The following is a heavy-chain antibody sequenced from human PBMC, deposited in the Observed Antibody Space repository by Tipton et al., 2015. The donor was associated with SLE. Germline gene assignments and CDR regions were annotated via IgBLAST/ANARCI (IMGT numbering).Heavy chain of an antibody. CDR2: VYHSGST. Sequence: TLSLTCAVSGGSISSSHWWSWVRQSPGKGLEWIGEVYHSGSTNYNPSLKSRVTISVDKSKNQFSLKLTSVTATDTAVYNCARRNYDVLTGYYDAFDIWGQGNPGHRLL. J-gene: IGHJ3*02. CDR3: ARRNYDVLTGYYDAFDI. D-gene: IGHD3-9*01. V-gene: IGHV4-4*02. CDR1: GGSISSSHW.